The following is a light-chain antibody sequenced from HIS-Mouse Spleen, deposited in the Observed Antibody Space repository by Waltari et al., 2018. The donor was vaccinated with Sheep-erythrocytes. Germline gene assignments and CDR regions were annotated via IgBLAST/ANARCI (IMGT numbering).Light chain of an antibody. CDR1: QRVSIY. CDR3: QQRSNWYT. V-gene: IGKV3-11*01. CDR2: DAS. Sequence: EIVLTQSPATLSLSPGERATLSCRASQRVSIYLAWYQPKPGHAPRLLIYDASTRATGIPARFSGSGSGTDFTLTISSLEPEDFAVYYCQQRSNWYTFGQGTKLEIK. J-gene: IGKJ2*01.